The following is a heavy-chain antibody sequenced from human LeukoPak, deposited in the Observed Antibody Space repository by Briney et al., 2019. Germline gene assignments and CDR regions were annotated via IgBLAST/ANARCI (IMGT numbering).Heavy chain of an antibody. V-gene: IGHV4-39*07. D-gene: IGHD5-24*01. CDR1: GDSVSSTSDN. Sequence: PSETLSLTCSVSGDSVSSTSDNWGWIRQPPGKGLKWIGNIYYTGSTYYNPSLKSRVTMSVDTSNNQFSLKLSSVTAADTAVYYCAREPRDGYNRLDSWGQGTLVTVSS. CDR2: IYYTGST. J-gene: IGHJ4*02. CDR3: AREPRDGYNRLDS.